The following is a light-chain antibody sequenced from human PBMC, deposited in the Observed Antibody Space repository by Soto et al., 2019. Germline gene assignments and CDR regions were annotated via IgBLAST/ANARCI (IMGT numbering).Light chain of an antibody. Sequence: DIQMTQSPSSLSASVGDRVTITCRASQSISSYLNWYQQKPGKAPKLLIYAASSLQSGVPSRFSGSGSGTDFTLTISSLQPEDFATYYCHHSYTFGQGTKVDIK. CDR2: AAS. CDR1: QSISSY. V-gene: IGKV1-39*01. J-gene: IGKJ1*01. CDR3: HHSYT.